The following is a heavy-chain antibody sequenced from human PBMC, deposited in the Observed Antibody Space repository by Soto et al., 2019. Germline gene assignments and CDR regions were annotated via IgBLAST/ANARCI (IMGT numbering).Heavy chain of an antibody. CDR2: IYYSGST. CDR3: ARDRYYYDNSGSGLDI. J-gene: IGHJ3*02. V-gene: IGHV4-59*01. Sequence: SETLSLTCTVSGGSISSYYWSWIRQPPGKGLEWIGYIYYSGSTNYNPSLKSRVTISVDTSKNQFSLKLSSVTAADTAVYYCARDRYYYDNSGSGLDIWGQGTMVTVSS. D-gene: IGHD3-22*01. CDR1: GGSISSYY.